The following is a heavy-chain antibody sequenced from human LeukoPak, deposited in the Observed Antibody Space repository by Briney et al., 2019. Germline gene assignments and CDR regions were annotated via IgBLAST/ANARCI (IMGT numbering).Heavy chain of an antibody. Sequence: SETLSLTCTVSGYSISSGYYWGWIRQPPGKGLEWIGSIYHSGSTYYNPSLKSRVTISVDTSRNQFSLKLSSVTAADTAVYYCASAYSDILTGYFDYWGQGTLVTVSS. V-gene: IGHV4-38-2*02. CDR3: ASAYSDILTGYFDY. CDR2: IYHSGST. J-gene: IGHJ4*02. D-gene: IGHD3-9*01. CDR1: GYSISSGYY.